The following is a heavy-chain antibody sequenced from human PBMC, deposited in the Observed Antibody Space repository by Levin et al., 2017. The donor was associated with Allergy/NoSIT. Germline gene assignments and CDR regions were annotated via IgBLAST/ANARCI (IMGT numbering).Heavy chain of an antibody. Sequence: PGGSLRLSCAASGFTFSSYAMNWVRQAPGKGLEWVSGISGSGVTTYDADSVTGRFTISRDISKNTLYLQMDNLRADDTAVDYCVKGGSRWYRVFDYWGQGTLVTVSS. CDR1: GFTFSSYA. V-gene: IGHV3-23*01. D-gene: IGHD6-13*01. CDR2: ISGSGVTT. J-gene: IGHJ4*02. CDR3: VKGGSRWYRVFDY.